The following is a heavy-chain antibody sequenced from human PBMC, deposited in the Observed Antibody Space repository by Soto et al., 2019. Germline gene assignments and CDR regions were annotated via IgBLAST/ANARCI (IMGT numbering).Heavy chain of an antibody. V-gene: IGHV1-69*02. CDR2: IIPILGIA. J-gene: IGHJ6*02. CDR3: ARAGGDCSGGSCRPSGYYYYGMDV. D-gene: IGHD2-15*01. CDR1: GGTFSSYT. Sequence: QVQLVQSGAEVKKPGSSVKVSCKASGGTFSSYTISWVRQAPGQGLEWMGRIIPILGIANYAQKFQGRVTITADKSTSTAYMELSSLRSEDTAVYYCARAGGDCSGGSCRPSGYYYYGMDVWGQGTTVTVSS.